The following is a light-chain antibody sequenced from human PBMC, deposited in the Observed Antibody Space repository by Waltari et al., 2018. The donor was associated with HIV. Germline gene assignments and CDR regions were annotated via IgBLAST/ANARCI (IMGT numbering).Light chain of an antibody. CDR3: VLYMGSGVSV. J-gene: IGLJ3*02. CDR2: STN. Sequence: QTVVTQEPSFSVSPGGTVTLPCGLTSGSVSTTHYPRWYRQTPGQAPRTLLYSTNIRSSGVPDRFSGSILGNKAALTVTGAQTDDESDYYCVLYMGSGVSVFGGGTKLTVL. CDR1: SGSVSTTHY. V-gene: IGLV8-61*01.